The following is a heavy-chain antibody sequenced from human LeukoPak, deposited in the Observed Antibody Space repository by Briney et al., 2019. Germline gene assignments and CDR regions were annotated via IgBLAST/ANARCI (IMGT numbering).Heavy chain of an antibody. CDR2: ISAYNGNT. Sequence: ASVKVSCKASGYTFTSYGISWVRQAPGQGLEWMGWISAYNGNTNYAQKVQGRVTMTTDTSTSTAYMELRSLRSDDTAVYYCARDRMTTVTTYFDYWGQGTLVTVSS. J-gene: IGHJ4*02. CDR1: GYTFTSYG. CDR3: ARDRMTTVTTYFDY. D-gene: IGHD4-17*01. V-gene: IGHV1-18*01.